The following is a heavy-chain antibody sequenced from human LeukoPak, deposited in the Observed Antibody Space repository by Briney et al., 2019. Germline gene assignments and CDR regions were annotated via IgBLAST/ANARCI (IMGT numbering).Heavy chain of an antibody. CDR3: AKGVSGLDP. CDR2: IYYSGST. D-gene: IGHD1-26*01. V-gene: IGHV4-59*12. CDR1: GGSISSYY. Sequence: SETLSLTCTVSGGSISSYYWSWIRQPPGKGLEWIGYIYYSGSTNYNPSLKSRVTISVDTSKNQFSLKLSSVTAADTAVYYCAKGVSGLDPWGQGTLVTVSS. J-gene: IGHJ5*02.